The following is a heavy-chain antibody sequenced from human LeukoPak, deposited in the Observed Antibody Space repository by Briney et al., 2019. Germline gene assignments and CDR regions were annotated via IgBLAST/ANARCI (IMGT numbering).Heavy chain of an antibody. Sequence: GGSLRLSCAASGFSFSTAWMSWVRQAPGKGLEWVGRIRSKSYGDTTDYAAPVKGRFTISRDDSENTLYLQMSSLKIEDTAVYYCTTDLGGYYTGGSCYTELYNCFDPWGQGTLVTVSS. V-gene: IGHV3-15*01. CDR2: IRSKSYGDTT. CDR1: GFSFSTAW. CDR3: TTDLGGYYTGGSCYTELYNCFDP. D-gene: IGHD2-15*01. J-gene: IGHJ5*02.